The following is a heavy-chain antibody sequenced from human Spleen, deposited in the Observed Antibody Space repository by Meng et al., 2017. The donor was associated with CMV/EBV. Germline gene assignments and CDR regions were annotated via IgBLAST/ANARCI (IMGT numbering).Heavy chain of an antibody. CDR2: TSYDGTNK. D-gene: IGHD1-26*01. CDR1: GFTFTYYA. V-gene: IGHV3-30*04. J-gene: IGHJ6*02. CDR3: ARDYISGNYYPRNYFYYAMDV. Sequence: GGSLRLSCEASGFTFTYYAMHWVRQAPGKGLEWVTITSYDGTNKYYAESVKGRFTISRDNSKNTLYLQMNSLRAEDTAVYYCARDYISGNYYPRNYFYYAMDVWGQGTTVTVSS.